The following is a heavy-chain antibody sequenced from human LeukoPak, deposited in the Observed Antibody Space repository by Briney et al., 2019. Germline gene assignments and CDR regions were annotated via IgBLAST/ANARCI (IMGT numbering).Heavy chain of an antibody. D-gene: IGHD5-18*01. CDR3: ARAQPGYSYGYDY. J-gene: IGHJ4*02. CDR1: GFTFSSYW. Sequence: VGSLRLSCAASGFTFSSYWMSWVRQAPGKGLEWVDNIKQDGSEKYYVDSVKGRFTISRDNAKNSLYLQMNSLRAEDTAVYYCARAQPGYSYGYDYWGQGTLVTVSS. CDR2: IKQDGSEK. V-gene: IGHV3-7*01.